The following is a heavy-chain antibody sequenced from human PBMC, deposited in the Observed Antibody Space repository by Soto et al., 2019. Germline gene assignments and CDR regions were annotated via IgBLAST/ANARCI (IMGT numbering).Heavy chain of an antibody. Sequence: QVQLVQSGAEVKKPGASVKVSCKASGYTFTSYDINWVRQASGQGLEWMGWMNPNSGNTGYAQKFQGRVTMTRNTSITTAYMELSNLRSEDTAVYYCARGPTSWLVKVFDPWGQGTLVTVSS. CDR2: MNPNSGNT. J-gene: IGHJ5*02. CDR1: GYTFTSYD. D-gene: IGHD6-19*01. CDR3: ARGPTSWLVKVFDP. V-gene: IGHV1-8*01.